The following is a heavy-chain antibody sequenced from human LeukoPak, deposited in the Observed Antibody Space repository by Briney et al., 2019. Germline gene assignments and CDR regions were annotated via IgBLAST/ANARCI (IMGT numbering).Heavy chain of an antibody. CDR1: GFTFSSYG. Sequence: GGSLRLSCAASGFTFSSYGMSWVRQAPGKGLEWVSAISGSGGSTYYADSVKGRFTISRDNSKNTLYLQMNSLRAEDTAVYYCAKSPYYYDSSGYSLWGQGTLVTVSS. V-gene: IGHV3-23*01. CDR3: AKSPYYYDSSGYSL. D-gene: IGHD3-22*01. CDR2: ISGSGGST. J-gene: IGHJ4*02.